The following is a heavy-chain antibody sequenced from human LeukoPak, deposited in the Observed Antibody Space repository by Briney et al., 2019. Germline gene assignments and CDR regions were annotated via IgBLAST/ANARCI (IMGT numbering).Heavy chain of an antibody. V-gene: IGHV4-39*07. CDR1: GGSISGSSFY. Sequence: PSETLSLTCTVSGGSISGSSFYWGWIRQPPGKGLEWIGSIYYSGSTYYNPSLKSRVIVSSDTSKNQFSLKLSSVTAADTAVYYCARVPRRCSGGSCYSRAFDIWGQGTMVTVSS. J-gene: IGHJ3*02. CDR3: ARVPRRCSGGSCYSRAFDI. CDR2: IYYSGST. D-gene: IGHD2-15*01.